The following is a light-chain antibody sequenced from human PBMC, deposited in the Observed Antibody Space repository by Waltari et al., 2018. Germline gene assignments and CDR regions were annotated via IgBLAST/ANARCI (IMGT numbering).Light chain of an antibody. CDR2: QAS. Sequence: DIQMTQSPSTLSASVGDRVTITCRTSQGISSWLAWYQQTPGKAPKLLSYQASTLESGVPSRFSGSGSGTEFTLTISSLQPDDSATYYCQQYDQYPWTFGQGTKVELK. J-gene: IGKJ1*01. CDR3: QQYDQYPWT. V-gene: IGKV1-5*03. CDR1: QGISSW.